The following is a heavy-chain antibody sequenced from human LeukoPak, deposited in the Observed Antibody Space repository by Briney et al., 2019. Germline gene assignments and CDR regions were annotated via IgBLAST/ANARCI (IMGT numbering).Heavy chain of an antibody. CDR3: AREHYFYHMDG. Sequence: PGGSLRLSCEASGFTFSSYSMNWVRQAPGKGLEWVSYISSSSSTIYYADSVKGRFTISRDNAENSLYLQMNSLRAEDTAVYYCAREHYFYHMDGWGEGTTVTVSS. CDR2: ISSSSSTI. J-gene: IGHJ6*03. CDR1: GFTFSSYS. V-gene: IGHV3-48*04.